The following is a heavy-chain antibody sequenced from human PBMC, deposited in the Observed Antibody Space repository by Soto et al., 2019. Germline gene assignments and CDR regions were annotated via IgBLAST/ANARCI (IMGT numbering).Heavy chain of an antibody. CDR3: ARVPSPFDFYYAMDV. CDR2: IFSSGTT. V-gene: IGHV4-30-4*02. D-gene: IGHD3-16*01. Sequence: WVRQAPGKGLEWIGYIFSSGTTYYNPSLKGRLTMSLDTSQNQFSLKLNSVTAADTAVYFCARVPSPFDFYYAMDVWGQGTTVTVSS. J-gene: IGHJ6*02.